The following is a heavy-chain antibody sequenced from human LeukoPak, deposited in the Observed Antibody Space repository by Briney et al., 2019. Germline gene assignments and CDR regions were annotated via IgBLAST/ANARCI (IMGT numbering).Heavy chain of an antibody. D-gene: IGHD5-18*01. CDR3: ARGPGYSYGKPLGY. J-gene: IGHJ4*02. V-gene: IGHV4-39*01. CDR2: IYYSGNI. Sequence: SETLSLTCTVSGGSISSSSYYWGWIRQPLGKGLEWIGSIYYSGNIYYNPSLKSRVTIFVDTSKNQFSLKLSSVTAADTAVYYCARGPGYSYGKPLGYWGQGTLVTVSS. CDR1: GGSISSSSYY.